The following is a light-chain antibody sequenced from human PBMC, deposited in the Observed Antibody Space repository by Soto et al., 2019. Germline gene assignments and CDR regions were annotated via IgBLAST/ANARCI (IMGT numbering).Light chain of an antibody. V-gene: IGLV2-14*01. CDR3: ISYTGSSTSYV. J-gene: IGLJ1*01. CDR1: SSDVGSYDH. CDR2: EVS. Sequence: QSALTQPASVSGSLGQSITISCSGTSSDVGSYDHVAWYQQFPGKTPKLMIYEVSNRPSGVSSRFSGSKSGNTASLTISGLQAEDEADYYCISYTGSSTSYVFGSGTKLTVL.